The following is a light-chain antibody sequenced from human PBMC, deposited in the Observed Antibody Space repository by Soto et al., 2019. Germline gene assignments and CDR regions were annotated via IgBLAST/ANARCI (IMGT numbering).Light chain of an antibody. CDR3: QQYEAVVT. CDR1: QSVGSSN. V-gene: IGKV3-20*01. CDR2: GAS. Sequence: EIVLTQSPGTLSLSPGERATLSCRASQSVGSSNLTWYQQKPGRALRLLIDGASTRATGIPDRFSGSGSGTDFTLTISRLEPEDVAVYYCQQYEAVVTFGQGTKVDIK. J-gene: IGKJ1*01.